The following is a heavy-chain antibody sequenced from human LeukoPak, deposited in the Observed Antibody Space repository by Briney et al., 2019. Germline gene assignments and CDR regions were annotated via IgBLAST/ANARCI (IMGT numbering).Heavy chain of an antibody. CDR1: GLTFSSYG. CDR2: IWYDGSNK. J-gene: IGHJ4*02. V-gene: IGHV3-33*01. CDR3: ARDAEGFDY. Sequence: GGSLRLSCAASGLTFSSYGMHWVRQAPGKGLEWVAVIWYDGSNKYYAGSVKGRFTISRDNSKSTLYLQMNSLRAEDTAVYYCARDAEGFDYWGQGTLVTVSS.